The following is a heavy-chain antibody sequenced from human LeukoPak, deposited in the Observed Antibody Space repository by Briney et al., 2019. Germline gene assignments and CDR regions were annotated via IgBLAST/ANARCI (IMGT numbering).Heavy chain of an antibody. Sequence: PSETLSLTCTVSGGSISSYYWSWIRQPPGKGLEWIGHIYYSGSTNYNPSLKSRVTISVDTSKNQFSLKLSSVIAADTAVYYCARKQQRIEGFDPWGQGTLVTVSS. CDR3: ARKQQRIEGFDP. D-gene: IGHD6-13*01. CDR2: IYYSGST. V-gene: IGHV4-59*01. J-gene: IGHJ5*02. CDR1: GGSISSYY.